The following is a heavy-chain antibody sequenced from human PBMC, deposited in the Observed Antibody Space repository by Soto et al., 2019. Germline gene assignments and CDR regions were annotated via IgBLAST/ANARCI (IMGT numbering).Heavy chain of an antibody. Sequence: ESGGGLVQPGGSLRLSCAASGFSFSSFWMSWGRQAPGKGLEWVANIKQDGRDEYYVDSVKGRFTISRDNAKNSLYLQMNSLSAEDTAVYYCARSLGWRDAFDIWGQGTMVTVSS. D-gene: IGHD6-19*01. J-gene: IGHJ3*02. CDR2: IKQDGRDE. V-gene: IGHV3-7*01. CDR3: ARSLGWRDAFDI. CDR1: GFSFSSFW.